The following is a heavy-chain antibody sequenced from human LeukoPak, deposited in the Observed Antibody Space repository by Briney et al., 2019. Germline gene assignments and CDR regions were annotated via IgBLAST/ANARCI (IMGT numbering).Heavy chain of an antibody. D-gene: IGHD1-14*01. V-gene: IGHV3-7*01. J-gene: IGHJ5*02. Sequence: GSLRLSCAASGFSFDTHWMSWVRQAPGKGLEWVANIRQDGSQKDYVDSVKGRFTISRDNAKNSLYLQMNSLRAEDTAVYYCARDDPVSADPWGQGTLVTVSS. CDR3: ARDDPVSADP. CDR2: IRQDGSQK. CDR1: GFSFDTHW.